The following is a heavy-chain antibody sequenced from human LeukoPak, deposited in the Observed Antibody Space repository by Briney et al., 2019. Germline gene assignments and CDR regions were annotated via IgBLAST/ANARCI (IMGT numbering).Heavy chain of an antibody. V-gene: IGHV4-61*01. CDR1: SGSVSSGSYY. J-gene: IGHJ3*01. CDR2: VFYNGST. Sequence: SETLSLTCTVSSGSVSSGSYYCSWIRQPPGKGLEWIGSVFYNGSTNYNPSLKSRVTISVDTSRNQFSLKLSSVTAADTAVYYCARGGISGTFDFWGQGTLVTVSS. D-gene: IGHD1-14*01. CDR3: ARGGISGTFDF.